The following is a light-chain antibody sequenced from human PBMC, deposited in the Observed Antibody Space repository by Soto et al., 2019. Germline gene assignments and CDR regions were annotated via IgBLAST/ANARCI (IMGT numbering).Light chain of an antibody. CDR3: SSYTGGATWV. Sequence: QSVLTQPASVSGSPGQSITISCTGTTSDVGGHNFVSWYQQHPGKAPKVLIYGVSNRPSGVSNKFSGSKSGNTASLTISGLQPEDEAVYYCSSYTGGATWVFGGGTQLTVL. J-gene: IGLJ3*02. CDR1: TSDVGGHNF. CDR2: GVS. V-gene: IGLV2-14*01.